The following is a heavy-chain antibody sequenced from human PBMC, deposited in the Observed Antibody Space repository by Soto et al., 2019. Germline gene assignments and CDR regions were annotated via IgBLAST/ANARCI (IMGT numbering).Heavy chain of an antibody. Sequence: ASVKVSCKASGYTFTGYYMHWVRQAPGQGLEWMGWINPNSGDTNYAQKFQGWVTMTRDTSISTAYMELSSLRSEDTAVYYCARDKFSGSSLDYWGQGTLVTVSS. CDR3: ARDKFSGSSLDY. CDR1: GYTFTGYY. D-gene: IGHD1-26*01. CDR2: INPNSGDT. V-gene: IGHV1-2*04. J-gene: IGHJ4*02.